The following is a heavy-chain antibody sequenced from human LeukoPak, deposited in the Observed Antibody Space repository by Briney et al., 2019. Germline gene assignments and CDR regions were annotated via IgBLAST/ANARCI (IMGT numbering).Heavy chain of an antibody. D-gene: IGHD4-17*01. V-gene: IGHV1-69*13. J-gene: IGHJ4*02. Sequence: ASVKVSCKASGGTFSSYAISWVRQAPGQGLEWMGGIIPIFGTANYAQKFQGRVTITADESTSTAYMELSSLRSEDTAVYYCASRTDDYGDYGGEGVYFDYWGQGTLVTVSS. CDR3: ASRTDDYGDYGGEGVYFDY. CDR2: IIPIFGTA. CDR1: GGTFSSYA.